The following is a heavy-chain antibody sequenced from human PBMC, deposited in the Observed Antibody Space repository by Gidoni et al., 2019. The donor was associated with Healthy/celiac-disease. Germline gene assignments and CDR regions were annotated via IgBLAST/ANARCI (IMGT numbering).Heavy chain of an antibody. Sequence: QVQLQQSGPGLVTPSQTLSLTCAISGASVSSTSAAWNWIRQSPSRGREWLGRTYYRSKWDNDYAVSVKSRITINPDTSKNQFSLQLNSVTPEDTAVYYCATYSLDDSSGYLWAFDIWGQGTMVTVSS. V-gene: IGHV6-1*01. CDR3: ATYSLDDSSGYLWAFDI. CDR2: TYYRSKWDN. J-gene: IGHJ3*02. CDR1: GASVSSTSAA. D-gene: IGHD3-22*01.